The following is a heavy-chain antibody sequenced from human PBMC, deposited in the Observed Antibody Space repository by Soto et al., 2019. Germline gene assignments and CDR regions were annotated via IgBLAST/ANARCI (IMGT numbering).Heavy chain of an antibody. CDR2: INAGNGNT. V-gene: IGHV1-3*01. Sequence: ASVKVSCKASGYTFTSYAMHWVRQAPGQRLEWMGWINAGNGNTKYSQKFQGRVTITRDTSASTAYMELSSLRSEDTAVYYCARGMGTGKQVYYYYYGMDVWGQGTTVTSP. CDR3: ARGMGTGKQVYYYYYGMDV. J-gene: IGHJ6*02. CDR1: GYTFTSYA. D-gene: IGHD1-1*01.